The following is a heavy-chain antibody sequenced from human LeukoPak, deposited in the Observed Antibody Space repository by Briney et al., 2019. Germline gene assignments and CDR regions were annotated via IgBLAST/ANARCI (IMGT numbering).Heavy chain of an antibody. J-gene: IGHJ4*02. CDR3: ARGKYSGYVNY. D-gene: IGHD5-12*01. Sequence: PGGFLRLSCAASGFSFSTYAMHWVRQAPGKGLEWVAVISYDGNSKYYADSVKGRFTISRDNSKNTLYLQTNSLRAEDTAVYYCARGKYSGYVNYWGQGTLVTVSS. CDR2: ISYDGNSK. CDR1: GFSFSTYA. V-gene: IGHV3-30-3*02.